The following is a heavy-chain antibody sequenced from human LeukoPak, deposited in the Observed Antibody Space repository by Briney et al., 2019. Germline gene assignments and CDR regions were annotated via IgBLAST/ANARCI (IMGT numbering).Heavy chain of an antibody. D-gene: IGHD5-12*01. J-gene: IGHJ4*02. CDR2: ISSSGSV. Sequence: PSETLSHTCTVSRGSISGSIRSYYWSWLRQPPGKGLEWIGYISSSGSVNDNPSLRSRVTISVDTSKNQFFLNLSSVSAADTAVYYCARIPLGYSGAYYFDYWGQGTLVTVSP. V-gene: IGHV4-4*09. CDR1: RGSISGSIRSYY. CDR3: ARIPLGYSGAYYFDY.